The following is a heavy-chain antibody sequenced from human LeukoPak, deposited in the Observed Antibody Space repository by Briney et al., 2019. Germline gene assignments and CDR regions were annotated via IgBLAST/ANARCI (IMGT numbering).Heavy chain of an antibody. CDR1: EFTVSSNY. J-gene: IGHJ6*02. Sequence: GGSLRLSCAASEFTVSSNYMSWVRQAPGKGLEWVSVIYSGGSTYYADSVKGRFTISRDNAKNSLYLQMSNLRAEDTAVYFCARGGGLDVWGQGATVTVSS. D-gene: IGHD3-16*01. V-gene: IGHV3-53*01. CDR3: ARGGGLDV. CDR2: IYSGGST.